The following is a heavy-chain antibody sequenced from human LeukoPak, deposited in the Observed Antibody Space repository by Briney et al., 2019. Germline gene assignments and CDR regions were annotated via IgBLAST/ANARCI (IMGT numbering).Heavy chain of an antibody. Sequence: SVKLSCKASGGTFTSYAISWVRQAPGQGLEWLGRIIPFLGIANYAQKFPGRVTITADKSTSTAYMELSSLRSEDTAVYYCTRVRYGSPSPLDYWGQGTLVTVSS. D-gene: IGHD3-10*01. CDR3: TRVRYGSPSPLDY. CDR1: GGTFTSYA. J-gene: IGHJ4*02. CDR2: IIPFLGIA. V-gene: IGHV1-69*04.